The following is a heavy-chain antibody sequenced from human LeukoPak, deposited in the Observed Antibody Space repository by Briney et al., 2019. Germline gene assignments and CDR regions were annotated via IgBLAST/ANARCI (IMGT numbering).Heavy chain of an antibody. J-gene: IGHJ4*02. CDR2: ISSSGTTI. CDR1: GFTFRKYE. D-gene: IGHD3-22*01. CDR3: AREHSGGGNYYDSSGYYRSFDY. V-gene: IGHV3-48*03. Sequence: PGGSLRLSCAASGFTFRKYEMNWVRQAPGKGLEWVSYISSSGTTIYYADSVKGRFTTSRDNAKNSLYLQMDGLRAEDTAVYYCAREHSGGGNYYDSSGYYRSFDYWGQGTPVTVSS.